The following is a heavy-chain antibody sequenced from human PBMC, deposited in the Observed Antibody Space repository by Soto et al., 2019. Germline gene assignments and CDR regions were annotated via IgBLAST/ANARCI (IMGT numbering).Heavy chain of an antibody. J-gene: IGHJ6*04. D-gene: IGHD3-22*01. CDR1: GFNCISYS. V-gene: IGHV3-21*01. CDR3: ARVVDYYDPYYYGMAV. Sequence: PVRPQRHPRAASGFNCISYSMNWVRQATGKGLEWVSSISSSSSYIYYADSVKGRFTISRDNAKNSLYLQMNSLRAEDTAVYYCARVVDYYDPYYYGMAVWGKGTTVIVSP. CDR2: ISSSSSYI.